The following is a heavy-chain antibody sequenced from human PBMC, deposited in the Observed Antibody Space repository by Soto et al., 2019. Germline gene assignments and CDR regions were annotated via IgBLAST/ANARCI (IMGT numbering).Heavy chain of an antibody. CDR3: AREEVYYDYVWGSYRYTTEGPFDI. CDR2: ISAYNGNT. CDR1: GYTFTSYG. D-gene: IGHD3-16*02. V-gene: IGHV1-18*04. J-gene: IGHJ3*02. Sequence: ASVKVSCKASGYTFTSYGISWVRQAPGQGLEWMGWISAYNGNTNYAQKLQGRVTMTTDTSTSTAYMELRSLRSDDTAVYYCAREEVYYDYVWGSYRYTTEGPFDIWGQGTMVTVS.